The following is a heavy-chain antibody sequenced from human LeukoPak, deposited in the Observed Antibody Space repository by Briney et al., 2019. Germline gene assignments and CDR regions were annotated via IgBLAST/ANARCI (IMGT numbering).Heavy chain of an antibody. V-gene: IGHV4-59*01. J-gene: IGHJ4*02. Sequence: SETLSLTCTVSGGSISPYYWGWIRQPPAQGLAFIGFMHYSGSANYHPSLKSRVSISLDTSKNQFSQNLSSVTAADTAMYFCARGSGEYAYGYYFDYWGQGSLVTVSS. CDR2: MHYSGSA. D-gene: IGHD5-18*01. CDR1: GGSISPYY. CDR3: ARGSGEYAYGYYFDY.